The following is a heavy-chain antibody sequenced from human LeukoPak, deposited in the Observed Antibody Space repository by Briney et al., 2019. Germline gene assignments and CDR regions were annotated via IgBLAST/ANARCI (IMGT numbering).Heavy chain of an antibody. Sequence: GASVKVSCKASGYTFTSHAMNWVRQAPGQGLEWMGWINTNTGNPTYAQGFTGRFVFSLDTSVSTAYLQISSLKAEDTAVYYCARDLFEKYSSSSGSFFDYWGQGTLVTVSS. CDR3: ARDLFEKYSSSSGSFFDY. D-gene: IGHD6-6*01. CDR2: INTNTGNP. CDR1: GYTFTSHA. J-gene: IGHJ4*02. V-gene: IGHV7-4-1*02.